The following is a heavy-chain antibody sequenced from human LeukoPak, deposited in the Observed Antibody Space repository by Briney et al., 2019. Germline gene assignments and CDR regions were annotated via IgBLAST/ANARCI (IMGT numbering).Heavy chain of an antibody. Sequence: GGSLRLSCAASGFTFSSYAMSWVRQAPGKGLEWVSAISGSGGSTYYADSVKGRFTISRDNSKNTLYLQMNSLRAEDTAVYYCASTYCSSTSRPAGYYGMDVWGQGTTVTVSS. CDR1: GFTFSSYA. D-gene: IGHD2-2*01. CDR2: ISGSGGST. V-gene: IGHV3-23*01. CDR3: ASTYCSSTSRPAGYYGMDV. J-gene: IGHJ6*02.